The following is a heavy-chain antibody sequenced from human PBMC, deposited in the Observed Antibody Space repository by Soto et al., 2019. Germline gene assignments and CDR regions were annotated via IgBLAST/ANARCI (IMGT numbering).Heavy chain of an antibody. J-gene: IGHJ6*03. D-gene: IGHD3-3*01. CDR2: ISAYNGNT. Sequence: ASVKVSCKASGYTFTSYGISWVRQAPRQGLEWMGWISAYNGNTNYAQKLQGRVTMTTDTSTSTAYMELRSLRSDDTAVYYCARETIGYYYYYYMDVWGKGTTVTVAS. CDR3: ARETIGYYYYYYMDV. V-gene: IGHV1-18*01. CDR1: GYTFTSYG.